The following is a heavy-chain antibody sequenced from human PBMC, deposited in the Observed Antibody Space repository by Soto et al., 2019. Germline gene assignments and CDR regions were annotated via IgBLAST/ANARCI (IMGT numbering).Heavy chain of an antibody. V-gene: IGHV1-3*01. Sequence: GASVKVSCKASGYTFTSYAMHWVRQAPGQRLEWMGWINAGNGNTKYSQKFQGRVTITRDTSASTAYMELSSLRSEDTAVYYCARAIGYEGNYYYYGMDVWGQGTTVTVSS. J-gene: IGHJ6*02. D-gene: IGHD5-12*01. CDR2: INAGNGNT. CDR1: GYTFTSYA. CDR3: ARAIGYEGNYYYYGMDV.